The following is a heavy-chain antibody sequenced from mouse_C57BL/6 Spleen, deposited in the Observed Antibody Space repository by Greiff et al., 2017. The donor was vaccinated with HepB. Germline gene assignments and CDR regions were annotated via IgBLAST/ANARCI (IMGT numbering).Heavy chain of an antibody. CDR1: GYTFTSYW. V-gene: IGHV1-55*01. CDR3: ARPYYGNYGDFDV. J-gene: IGHJ1*03. CDR2: IYPRSGST. Sequence: VQLQQPGAELVKPGASVKMSCKASGYTFTSYWITWVKQRPGQGLEWIGDIYPRSGSTNYNEKFKSKATLTVDTSSSTAYMQLSSLTSEDSAVYYCARPYYGNYGDFDVWGTGTTVTVSS. D-gene: IGHD2-10*01.